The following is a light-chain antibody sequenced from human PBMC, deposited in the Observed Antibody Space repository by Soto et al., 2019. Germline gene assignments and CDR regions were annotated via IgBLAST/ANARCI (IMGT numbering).Light chain of an antibody. CDR2: AAS. V-gene: IGKV1-39*01. CDR3: QQIYSIPIT. CDR1: QSISSD. Sequence: DIQMTQSPFSLSASVADRVTITCRTSQSISSDLNWYQQKAGKAPKLLIYAASSLQSGAPSRFSGSGSGTHFTLTISSLQPEDFATYYCQQIYSIPITFGQGTRLEIK. J-gene: IGKJ5*01.